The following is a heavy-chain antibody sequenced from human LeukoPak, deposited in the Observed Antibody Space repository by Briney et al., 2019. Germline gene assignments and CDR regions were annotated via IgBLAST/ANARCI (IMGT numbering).Heavy chain of an antibody. CDR3: ARDRASGRNAFDI. Sequence: SVKVSFKASGGTFISYGISWVRQAPGQGLEWMGGIIPIVGTATYAQKFQGRVTITADESTSTAYMELSSLRSEDTAVYYCARDRASGRNAFDIWGQGTMVTVSS. D-gene: IGHD1-26*01. CDR1: GGTFISYG. J-gene: IGHJ3*02. V-gene: IGHV1-69*13. CDR2: IIPIVGTA.